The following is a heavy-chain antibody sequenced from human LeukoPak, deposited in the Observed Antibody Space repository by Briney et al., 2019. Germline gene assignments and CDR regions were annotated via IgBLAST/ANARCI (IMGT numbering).Heavy chain of an antibody. D-gene: IGHD3-10*02. Sequence: LTCTVSGGSISSYYWSWIRQPPGKGLEWIGYIYYSGSTNYNPSLKSRVTISVDTSKNQFSLKLSSVTAADTAVYYCARCSAFDYGMDVWGQGTTVTVSS. CDR1: GGSISSYY. V-gene: IGHV4-59*01. CDR3: ARCSAFDYGMDV. CDR2: IYYSGST. J-gene: IGHJ6*02.